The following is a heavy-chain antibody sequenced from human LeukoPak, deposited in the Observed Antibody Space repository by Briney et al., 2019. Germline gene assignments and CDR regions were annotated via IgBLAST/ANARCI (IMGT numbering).Heavy chain of an antibody. D-gene: IGHD3-3*02. J-gene: IGHJ4*02. Sequence: SETLSLTCAVSGASMNTHYWSWIRQPPGKGLEWIGYMLDTVTTKDNPSLKSRFTLSADTSKNQFSLRLTSVTAADTAVYYCATIKRGSIFGYFDFWGQGIPVTVSS. V-gene: IGHV4-59*11. CDR3: ATIKRGSIFGYFDF. CDR2: MLDTVTT. CDR1: GASMNTHY.